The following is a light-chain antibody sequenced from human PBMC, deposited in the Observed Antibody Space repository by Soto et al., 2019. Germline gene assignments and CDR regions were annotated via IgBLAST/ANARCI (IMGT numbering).Light chain of an antibody. Sequence: EIVLTQSPGTLSLSPGERATLSCRASQSVSSSYLAWYQQQPGQAPRLLIYGASSRATGIPDRFSGSGSGTDFTLTISRLEPEDFAVYYCQQYGSSPQGTFGQGTKVEIK. J-gene: IGKJ1*01. CDR1: QSVSSSY. CDR3: QQYGSSPQGT. V-gene: IGKV3-20*01. CDR2: GAS.